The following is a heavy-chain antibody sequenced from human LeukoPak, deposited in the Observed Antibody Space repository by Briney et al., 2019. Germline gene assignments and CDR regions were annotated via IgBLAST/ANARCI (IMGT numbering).Heavy chain of an antibody. CDR2: ISAYNGNT. Sequence: ASVTVSCTASGYTFTSYGISWVRQAPGQGLEWMGWISAYNGNTNYAQKLQGRVTMTTDTSTSTAYVELRSLRSDDTAVYYCARDLRGYSSNFDYWGQGTLVTVSS. D-gene: IGHD6-13*01. CDR3: ARDLRGYSSNFDY. J-gene: IGHJ4*02. V-gene: IGHV1-18*01. CDR1: GYTFTSYG.